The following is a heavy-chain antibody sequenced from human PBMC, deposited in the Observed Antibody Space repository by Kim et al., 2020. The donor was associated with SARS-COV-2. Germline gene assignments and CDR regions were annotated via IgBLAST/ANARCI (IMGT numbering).Heavy chain of an antibody. CDR2: INDDGSNT. J-gene: IGHJ4*02. V-gene: IGHV3-74*01. Sequence: GGSLRLSCTASGFTFDTFSMRWVRQAPGKGLEWVSLINDDGSNTYYADSVKGRFTIARDNAKNTLYLQMNSLRADDTATYYCTKTGPLGDWGRGTRVSDS. CDR1: GFTFDTFS. CDR3: TKTGPLGD. D-gene: IGHD3-16*01.